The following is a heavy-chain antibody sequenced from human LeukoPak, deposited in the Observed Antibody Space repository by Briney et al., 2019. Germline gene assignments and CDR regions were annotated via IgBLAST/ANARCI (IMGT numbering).Heavy chain of an antibody. Sequence: SETLSLTCTVSGGSISSGSYYWSWIRQPAGKGLEWIGRIYTSGSTNYNPSLKSRVTISVDTSKNQFSLKLSSVTAADTAVYYCARKVPANWFDPWGQGTLVTVSS. CDR3: ARKVPANWFDP. CDR1: GGSISSGSYY. D-gene: IGHD2-2*01. CDR2: IYTSGST. J-gene: IGHJ5*02. V-gene: IGHV4-61*02.